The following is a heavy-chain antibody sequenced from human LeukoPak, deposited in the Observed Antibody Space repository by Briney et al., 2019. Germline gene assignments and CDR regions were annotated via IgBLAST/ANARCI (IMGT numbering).Heavy chain of an antibody. V-gene: IGHV3-33*08. Sequence: PGGSLRLSCTASGFTFSDFWMTWVRQAPGKGLEWVVVIWYDGSNKYYADSVKGRFTISRDNSKNTLYLQMNSLRAEDTAVYYCARDRGHYFDYWGQGTLVTVSS. D-gene: IGHD3-10*01. CDR2: IWYDGSNK. J-gene: IGHJ4*02. CDR3: ARDRGHYFDY. CDR1: GFTFSDFW.